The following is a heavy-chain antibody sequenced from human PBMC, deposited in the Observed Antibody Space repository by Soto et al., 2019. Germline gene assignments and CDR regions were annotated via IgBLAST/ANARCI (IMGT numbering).Heavy chain of an antibody. Sequence: PSETLSLTCAVYGGSFSAYYWSWIRQPPGKGLEWIGEIDHSGSTNYNPSLESRVTISVDTSKNQFSLKVSSVTAADTAVYHCARTDRAIFYGMDVWGQGTTVTVYS. CDR2: IDHSGST. CDR1: GGSFSAYY. V-gene: IGHV4-34*01. CDR3: ARTDRAIFYGMDV. J-gene: IGHJ6*02. D-gene: IGHD3-22*01.